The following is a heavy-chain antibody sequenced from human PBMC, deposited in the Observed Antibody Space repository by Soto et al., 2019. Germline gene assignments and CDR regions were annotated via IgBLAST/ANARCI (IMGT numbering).Heavy chain of an antibody. V-gene: IGHV3-53*01. CDR1: GFTVSSNY. J-gene: IGHJ4*02. D-gene: IGHD3-16*02. Sequence: EVQLVESGGGLIQPGGSLRLSCAASGFTVSSNYMSWVRQAPGKGLEWVAVIYSGGSTYYADSVKGRFTISRDNSKNTLYLKMNSLRAEDTAVYYCARGGSNYDYVWGSYRSPHYFDYWGQGTLVTVSS. CDR2: IYSGGST. CDR3: ARGGSNYDYVWGSYRSPHYFDY.